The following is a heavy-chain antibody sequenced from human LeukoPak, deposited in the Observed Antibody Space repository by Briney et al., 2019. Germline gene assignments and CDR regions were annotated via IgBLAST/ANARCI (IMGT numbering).Heavy chain of an antibody. CDR1: GFTFDDYA. J-gene: IGHJ5*02. Sequence: PGGSLRLSCAASGFTFDDYAMHWVRQAPGKGLEWVSLISGDGGSKYYVDSVKGRFTISRDNSKNSLYLQMNSLRTDDTAVYYCAKDPATRDGHGAWFDPWGQGTLVTVSS. V-gene: IGHV3-43*02. CDR3: AKDPATRDGHGAWFDP. CDR2: ISGDGGSK. D-gene: IGHD5-24*01.